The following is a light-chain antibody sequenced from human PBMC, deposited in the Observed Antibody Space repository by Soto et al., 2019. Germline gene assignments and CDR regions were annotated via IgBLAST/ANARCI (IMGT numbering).Light chain of an antibody. V-gene: IGKV1-9*01. J-gene: IGKJ5*01. CDR1: QGISNY. CDR3: QQFFSFPTT. Sequence: DIPLTQSPSFLSASVGDRVTITCRASQGISNYLAWYQQKPRKAPNLLIYVASSLQSGVPSRFSVSGSGTEFALTISRLQPEDLATYYCQQFFSFPTTFGQGTRLEIK. CDR2: VAS.